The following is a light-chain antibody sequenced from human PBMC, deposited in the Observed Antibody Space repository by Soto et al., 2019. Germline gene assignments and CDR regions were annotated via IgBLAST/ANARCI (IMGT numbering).Light chain of an antibody. CDR3: QKYNSAPRT. CDR2: GAS. J-gene: IGKJ1*01. CDR1: QSVSNNY. Sequence: EIVLTQSPGTLSLSPGERATLSCRASQSVSNNYLAWYQQKPGQAPRLLISGASSRAADIPDRFSGSGSGTDFTLTISSLQPEDVATYYCQKYNSAPRTFGQGTKVDI. V-gene: IGKV3-20*01.